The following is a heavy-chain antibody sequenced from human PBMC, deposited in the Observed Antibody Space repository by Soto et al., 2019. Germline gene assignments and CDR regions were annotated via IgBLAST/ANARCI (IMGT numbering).Heavy chain of an antibody. D-gene: IGHD3-22*01. Sequence: GGSLRLSCAASGFTFSSYAMSWVRQAPGKGLEWVSAISGSGGSTYYADSVKGRFTISRDNSKNTLYLQMNSLRAEDTAVYYCAKASYYDSSGHYWYFDLWGRGTLVTVSS. J-gene: IGHJ2*01. CDR3: AKASYYDSSGHYWYFDL. V-gene: IGHV3-23*01. CDR1: GFTFSSYA. CDR2: ISGSGGST.